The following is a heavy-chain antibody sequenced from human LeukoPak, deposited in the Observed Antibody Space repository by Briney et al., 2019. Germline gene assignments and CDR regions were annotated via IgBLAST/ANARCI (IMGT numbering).Heavy chain of an antibody. D-gene: IGHD3-22*01. J-gene: IGHJ4*02. Sequence: SETLSLTCAVYGGSFSGYYWSWIRQPPGKGLEWIGEINHSGSTNYNPSLKSRVTISVDTPKNQFSLKLSSVTAADTAVYYCARAASDNSGYYPSDFDYWGQGTLVTVSS. CDR2: INHSGST. V-gene: IGHV4-34*01. CDR3: ARAASDNSGYYPSDFDY. CDR1: GGSFSGYY.